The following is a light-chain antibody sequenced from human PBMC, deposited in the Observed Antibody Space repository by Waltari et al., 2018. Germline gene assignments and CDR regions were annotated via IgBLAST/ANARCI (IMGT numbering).Light chain of an antibody. Sequence: QSALTQPASVSGSPGQSITISCTGSSNDIGGYNYVSWYQQHPGKAPKLMIYEVTNRPSGVSHRFSGSKSGNTASLTISGLQAEDEADYYCSSYRKTSARVFGGGTKLTVL. V-gene: IGLV2-14*01. CDR3: SSYRKTSARV. CDR1: SNDIGGYNY. CDR2: EVT. J-gene: IGLJ3*02.